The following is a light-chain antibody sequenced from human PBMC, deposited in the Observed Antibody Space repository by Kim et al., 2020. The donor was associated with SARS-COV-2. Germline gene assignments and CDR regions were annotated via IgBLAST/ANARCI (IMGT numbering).Light chain of an antibody. J-gene: IGLJ3*02. V-gene: IGLV6-57*02. CDR2: EDN. Sequence: GKTVTSAGTGSSADIARSFVLWCQQRPGSTPATVIFEDNQGPSGVPDPISGSNDSSSNSASLTISGLKAEDDADYCCQSYDGRKWVFGGGTQLTVL. CDR1: SADIARSF. CDR3: QSYDGRKWV.